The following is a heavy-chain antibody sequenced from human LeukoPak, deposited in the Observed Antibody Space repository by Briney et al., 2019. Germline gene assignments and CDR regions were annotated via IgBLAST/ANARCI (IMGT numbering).Heavy chain of an antibody. CDR2: INFSGST. CDR3: ARSSVEMSTGYFEN. Sequence: SETLSLTCSVSGGSVSSGSCLWSWIRQPPGKGLEWIGFINFSGSTSYNPSLKSRVTIAVDTSKNQFSLKLTSVTAADTAVYYCARSSVEMSTGYFENWGQGTLLTVSS. V-gene: IGHV4-61*01. D-gene: IGHD5-24*01. CDR1: GGSVSSGSCL. J-gene: IGHJ4*02.